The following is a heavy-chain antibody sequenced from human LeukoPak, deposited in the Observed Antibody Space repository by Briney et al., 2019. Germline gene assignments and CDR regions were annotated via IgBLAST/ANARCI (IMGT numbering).Heavy chain of an antibody. CDR2: ISYDGSNK. CDR1: GFTFSSYG. D-gene: IGHD4-17*01. J-gene: IGHJ4*02. V-gene: IGHV3-30*18. CDR3: AKGRLTVTRIFDY. Sequence: QTGGSLRLSCAASGFTFSSYGMHWVRQAPGKGLEWVAVISYDGSNKYYADSVKGRFTISRDNSKNTLYLQMNSLRAEDTAVYYCAKGRLTVTRIFDYWGQGTLVTVSS.